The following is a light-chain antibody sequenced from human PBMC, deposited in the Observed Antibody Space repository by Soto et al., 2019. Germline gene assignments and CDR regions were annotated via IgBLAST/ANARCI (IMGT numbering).Light chain of an antibody. J-gene: IGLJ2*01. Sequence: QSVLTQPPSVCGAPEQRVTISCIGSSSNIGAGYDVHWYQQLPGTAPKLLIYGNSNRPSGVPDRFSGSKSGTSASLAITGLHAEDEADYYCQSYDSSLSGVVFGGGTKLTVL. V-gene: IGLV1-40*01. CDR1: SSNIGAGYD. CDR3: QSYDSSLSGVV. CDR2: GNS.